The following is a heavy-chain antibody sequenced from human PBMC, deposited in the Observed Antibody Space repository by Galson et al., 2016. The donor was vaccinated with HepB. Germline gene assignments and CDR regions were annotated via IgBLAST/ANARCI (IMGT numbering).Heavy chain of an antibody. D-gene: IGHD4-17*01. CDR2: ISSDGSQK. V-gene: IGHV3-30*04. CDR3: AGGGLPTVTIEY. Sequence: SLRLSCAASGFTFSSYAMHWVRQAPGKGLEWEAVISSDGSQKYYADSVEGRFTISRDNSKSTLYLQMNSLRGEDTAIYYCAGGGLPTVTIEYWGQGTLVTVSS. CDR1: GFTFSSYA. J-gene: IGHJ4*02.